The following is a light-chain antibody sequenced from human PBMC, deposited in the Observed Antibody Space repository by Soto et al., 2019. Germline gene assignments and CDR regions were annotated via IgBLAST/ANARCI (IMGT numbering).Light chain of an antibody. CDR3: QQYVSSPWT. CDR1: QSVGSD. V-gene: IGKV3-15*01. Sequence: EIVMTQSPATLSVSPGEGATLSCRASQSVGSDLAWYQQKPGQAPRLLIYGASTRATGIPARFSGSGSGTDFTLTISRLEPDDFAVYYCQQYVSSPWTFGQGTKVDIK. J-gene: IGKJ1*01. CDR2: GAS.